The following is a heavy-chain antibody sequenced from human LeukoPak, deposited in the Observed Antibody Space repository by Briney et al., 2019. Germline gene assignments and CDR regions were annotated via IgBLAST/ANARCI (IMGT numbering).Heavy chain of an antibody. D-gene: IGHD1-14*01. V-gene: IGHV4-61*01. Sequence: PSEPLSLTCTVSGGSVSHASYYCSWIRQPPGKGLAWIGYVYNSGSTSYNPSLKSRVTISVDTSKNQFSLKLSSVTAADTAVYYCAIGIAAGVNWFDPWGQGTLVTVSS. CDR2: VYNSGST. CDR1: GGSVSHASYY. J-gene: IGHJ5*02. CDR3: AIGIAAGVNWFDP.